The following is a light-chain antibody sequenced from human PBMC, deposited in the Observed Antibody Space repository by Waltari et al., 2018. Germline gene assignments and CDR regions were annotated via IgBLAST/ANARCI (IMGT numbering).Light chain of an antibody. Sequence: DIVMTQSPDSLAVSLGERAPIKCKSSTSVLASSDNKNYLAGYQQKAGQPPKLLISWASARESGVPDRFSGSGSGTDFTLSISSLQAEDVAVYYCQHYYTSPLTFGGGTKVEIK. J-gene: IGKJ4*01. CDR1: TSVLASSDNKNY. CDR3: QHYYTSPLT. V-gene: IGKV4-1*01. CDR2: WAS.